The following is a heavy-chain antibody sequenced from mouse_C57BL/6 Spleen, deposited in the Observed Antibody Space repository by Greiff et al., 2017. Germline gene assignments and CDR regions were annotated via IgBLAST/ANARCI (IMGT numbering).Heavy chain of an antibody. CDR3: AKYYGSSYVAFDY. CDR1: GYTFTSYT. V-gene: IGHV1-4*01. J-gene: IGHJ2*01. D-gene: IGHD1-1*01. CDR2: INPSSGYT. Sequence: QVHVKQSGAELARPGASVKMSCKASGYTFTSYTMHWVKQRPGQGLEWIGYINPSSGYTKYNQKFKDKATLTADKSSSTAYMQLSSLTSEDSAVYYCAKYYGSSYVAFDYWGQGTTLTVSA.